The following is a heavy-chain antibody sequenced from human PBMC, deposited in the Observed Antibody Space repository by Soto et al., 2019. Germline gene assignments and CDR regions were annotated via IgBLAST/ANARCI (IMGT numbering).Heavy chain of an antibody. CDR3: ARDAYYYDSSGYPLEYYFDY. CDR2: IWYDGSNK. D-gene: IGHD3-22*01. V-gene: IGHV3-33*01. J-gene: IGHJ4*02. Sequence: QVQLVESGGGVVQPGRSLRLSCAASGFTFSSYGMHWVRQAPGKGLEWVAVIWYDGSNKYYADYVKGRFTISRDNSKNALYLLMNSLRAEDTVVYYCARDAYYYDSSGYPLEYYFDYWGQGTLVTVSS. CDR1: GFTFSSYG.